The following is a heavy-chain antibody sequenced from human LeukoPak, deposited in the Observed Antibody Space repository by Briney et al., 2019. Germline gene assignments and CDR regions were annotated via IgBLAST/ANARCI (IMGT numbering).Heavy chain of an antibody. CDR3: AKDLSGRYSSGWYFDY. V-gene: IGHV3-23*01. CDR1: GFTLSYYA. CDR2: ISGSGGST. D-gene: IGHD6-19*01. J-gene: IGHJ4*02. Sequence: GVLRLSCAASGFTLSYYAMSWVRQAPGKGLGWVSAISGSGGSTYYADSVKGRFTISRDNSKNTLYLQMNSLRAEDTAVYYCAKDLSGRYSSGWYFDYWGQGTLVTVSS.